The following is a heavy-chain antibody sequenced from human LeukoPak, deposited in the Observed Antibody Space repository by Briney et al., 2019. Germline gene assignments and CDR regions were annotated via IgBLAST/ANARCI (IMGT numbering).Heavy chain of an antibody. Sequence: SETLSLTCTVSGGSISSYYWSWIRQPPGKGLEWVAYIYYSGSTNYNPSLKSRVTILIDTSKNQFSLRLSSVAAADTAVYYCARRVGNKYLFDIWGQGTMVTVSS. CDR3: ARRVGNKYLFDI. D-gene: IGHD1-26*01. CDR1: GGSISSYY. V-gene: IGHV4-59*08. CDR2: IYYSGST. J-gene: IGHJ3*02.